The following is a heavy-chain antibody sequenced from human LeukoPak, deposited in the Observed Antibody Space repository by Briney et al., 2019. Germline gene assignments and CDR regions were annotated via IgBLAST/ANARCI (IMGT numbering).Heavy chain of an antibody. J-gene: IGHJ4*02. CDR2: INHSGST. CDR1: GGSFSGYY. Sequence: PSETLSLTCAVYGGSFSGYYWSGIRQPPGKGLEWIGEINHSGSTNYNPSLKSRVTISVDTSKNQFSLKLSSVTAADTARYYRARGRGDHNYGSGSIDNWGQGTLVTVSS. D-gene: IGHD3-10*01. CDR3: ARGRGDHNYGSGSIDN. V-gene: IGHV4-34*01.